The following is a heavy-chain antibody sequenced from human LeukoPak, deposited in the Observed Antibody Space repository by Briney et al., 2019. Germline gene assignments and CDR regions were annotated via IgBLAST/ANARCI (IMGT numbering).Heavy chain of an antibody. Sequence: VASVKVSCKASGYTFTSYYMHWVRQAPGQGFEWMGIINPSGGSTSYAQKFQGRVTMTRDTSTSTVYMELSSLRSEDTAVYYCARVYSGYDYVDYWGQGTLVTVSS. CDR2: INPSGGST. CDR3: ARVYSGYDYVDY. V-gene: IGHV1-46*01. CDR1: GYTFTSYY. D-gene: IGHD5-12*01. J-gene: IGHJ4*02.